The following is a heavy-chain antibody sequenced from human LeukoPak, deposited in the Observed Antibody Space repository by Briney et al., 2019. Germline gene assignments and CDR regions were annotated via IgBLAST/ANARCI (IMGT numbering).Heavy chain of an antibody. Sequence: TSSETLSLTCTVSGGSLGSSTYYWAWIRQPPGKGLEWLGSIHYDGGTFDNPSLKSRVTMSVDTSRNHFSLKMTSVTAADTAVYYCARDNRSLLDSWGQGILVTVSS. CDR2: IHYDGGT. CDR3: ARDNRSLLDS. CDR1: GGSLGSSTYY. D-gene: IGHD3-16*02. V-gene: IGHV4-39*07. J-gene: IGHJ4*02.